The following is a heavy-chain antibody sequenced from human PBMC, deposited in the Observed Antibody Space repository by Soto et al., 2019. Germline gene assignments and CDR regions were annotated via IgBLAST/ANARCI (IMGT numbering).Heavy chain of an antibody. CDR1: GFTFSSYG. V-gene: IGHV3-30*18. D-gene: IGHD1-26*01. CDR3: GKEGGLSGSYYISSSYYFDY. J-gene: IGHJ4*02. Sequence: QVQLVESGGGVVQPGRSLRLSCVASGFTFSSYGMHWVRQAPGKGLEWVAIISYDGSNTYYADSVKGRFTISRDNSKNTLYLQSNSLRAEDTSVYYCGKEGGLSGSYYISSSYYFDYWGQGTLVTVSS. CDR2: ISYDGSNT.